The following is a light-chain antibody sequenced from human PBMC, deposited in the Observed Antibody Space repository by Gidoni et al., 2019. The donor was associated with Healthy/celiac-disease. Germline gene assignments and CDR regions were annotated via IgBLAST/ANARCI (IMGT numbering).Light chain of an antibody. V-gene: IGLV2-14*03. J-gene: IGLJ2*01. CDR1: CSDVGGYNY. CDR2: DVS. Sequence: QSALTQPASVSGSPGQSLTISCTGTCSDVGGYNYVSWYQQHPGKAPKLMIYDVSNRPSGVSNRFSGSKSGNTASLTISGLQAEDEADYYCSSYTSSSTPSFGGGTKLTVL. CDR3: SSYTSSSTPS.